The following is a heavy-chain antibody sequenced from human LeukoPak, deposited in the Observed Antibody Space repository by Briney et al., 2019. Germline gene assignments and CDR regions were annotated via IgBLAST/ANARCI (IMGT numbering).Heavy chain of an antibody. CDR1: GGSISSGGYY. J-gene: IGHJ4*02. V-gene: IGHV4-31*03. CDR2: IYYSGST. Sequence: PSETLSLTCTVSGGSISSGGYYWSWIRQHPGKGLEWIGYIYYSGSTYYNPSLKSRVTISVNTSKNQFSLKLSSVTAADTAVYYCARGPTYDYFDYWGQGTLVTVSS. CDR3: ARGPTYDYFDY.